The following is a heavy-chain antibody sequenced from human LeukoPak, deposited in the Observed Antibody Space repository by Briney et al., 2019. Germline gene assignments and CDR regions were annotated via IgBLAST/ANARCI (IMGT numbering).Heavy chain of an antibody. Sequence: GESLKISCKGSGYRFSSYWIGWVRQMPGKGLEWMGIIYPGDSETRYSPSFQGQVTISADKSISTAYLQWSSLKAPDTAMYYCVRALGYCSSGGCYYYDYWGQGTLVTVSS. CDR2: IYPGDSET. J-gene: IGHJ4*02. D-gene: IGHD2-15*01. V-gene: IGHV5-51*01. CDR1: GYRFSSYW. CDR3: VRALGYCSSGGCYYYDY.